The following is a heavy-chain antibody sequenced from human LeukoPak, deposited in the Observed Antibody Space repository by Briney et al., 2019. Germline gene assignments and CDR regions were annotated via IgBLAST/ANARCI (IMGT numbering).Heavy chain of an antibody. V-gene: IGHV4-34*01. CDR3: ARGSSKKYFDY. CDR1: GGSFSGYY. Sequence: SETLSLTCAVYGGSFSGYYWSWIRQPPGKGLAWIGEINHSGSTNYNPSLKSRVTISVDTSKNQFSLKLSSVTAADTAVYYCARGSSKKYFDYWGQGTLVTVSS. D-gene: IGHD1-26*01. CDR2: INHSGST. J-gene: IGHJ4*02.